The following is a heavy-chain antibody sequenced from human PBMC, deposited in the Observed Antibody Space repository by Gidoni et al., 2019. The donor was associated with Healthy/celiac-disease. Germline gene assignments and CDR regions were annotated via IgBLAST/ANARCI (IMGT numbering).Heavy chain of an antibody. CDR2: ISGSGGST. D-gene: IGHD3-22*01. J-gene: IGHJ4*02. V-gene: IGHV3-23*01. CDR3: AKEAYYYDSSGYLEVDY. CDR1: GFTFSSYA. Sequence: EVQLLESGGGLVQPGGSLRLSCAASGFTFSSYAMSWVRQAPGKGLEWVSAISGSGGSTYYADSVKGRFTISRDNSKNTLYLQMNSLRAEDTAVYYCAKEAYYYDSSGYLEVDYWGQGTLVTVSS.